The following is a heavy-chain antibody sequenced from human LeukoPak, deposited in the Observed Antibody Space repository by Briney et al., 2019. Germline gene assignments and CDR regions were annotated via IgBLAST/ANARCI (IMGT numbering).Heavy chain of an antibody. V-gene: IGHV3-9*01. J-gene: IGHJ4*02. D-gene: IGHD7-27*01. CDR3: AKELTGDFDY. CDR2: ISWNSGSI. CDR1: GFTFDDYA. Sequence: PGGSLRLSCAASGFTFDDYAMHWVRQAPGKGLEWVSGISWNSGSIGYADSVKGRFTISRDNAKNSLYLQMNSLRAEDTALYYCAKELTGDFDYWGQGTLVTVSS.